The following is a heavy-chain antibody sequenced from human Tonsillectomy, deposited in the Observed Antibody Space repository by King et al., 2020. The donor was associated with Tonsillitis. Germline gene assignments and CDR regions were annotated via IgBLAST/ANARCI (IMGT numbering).Heavy chain of an antibody. Sequence: HVQLVESGGGVVQPGRSLRLSCETSGFTFSNYGMHWVRQAPGQGLEWVATISFHGTNIHHADSVKGRFTISRDNSKNTMYLQMNSLRAEDTAVYYCARERLYNVEWGIDHWGQGTLVTVAS. D-gene: IGHD5/OR15-5a*01. CDR3: ARERLYNVEWGIDH. CDR1: GFTFSNYG. V-gene: IGHV3-33*05. CDR2: ISFHGTNI. J-gene: IGHJ4*02.